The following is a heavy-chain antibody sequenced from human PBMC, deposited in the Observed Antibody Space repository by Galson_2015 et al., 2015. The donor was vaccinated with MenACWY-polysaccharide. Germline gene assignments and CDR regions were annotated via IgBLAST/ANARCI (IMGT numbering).Heavy chain of an antibody. V-gene: IGHV3-33*01. CDR1: TVTFRGSG. CDR3: AREGGRIVFHAFDT. J-gene: IGHJ3*02. Sequence: SLRLSCAASTVTFRGSGMHWVRQAPGKGLEWVAVIQYDAVYKQYLDSVRGRFSVSRDNYKSPLYLEMNNLRAEDTALYYCAREGGRIVFHAFDTWGQGTMVIVSS. D-gene: IGHD3-10*02. CDR2: IQYDAVYK.